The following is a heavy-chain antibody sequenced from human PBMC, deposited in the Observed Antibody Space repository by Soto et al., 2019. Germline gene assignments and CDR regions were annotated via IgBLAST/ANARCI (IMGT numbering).Heavy chain of an antibody. CDR3: TRLYCGGDCDFDP. Sequence: GGSLRLSCAASGFTFSGSAMHWVRQASGKGLEWVGRIRDKANSYATAYTASVKGRFTISRDDSKNTAYLQMNSLKTEDTAVYYCTRLYCGGDCDFDPWGQGTLVTVSS. CDR2: IRDKANSYAT. V-gene: IGHV3-73*01. J-gene: IGHJ5*02. D-gene: IGHD2-21*02. CDR1: GFTFSGSA.